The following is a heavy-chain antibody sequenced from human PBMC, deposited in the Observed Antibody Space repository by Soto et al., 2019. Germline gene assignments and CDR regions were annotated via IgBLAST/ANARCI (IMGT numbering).Heavy chain of an antibody. CDR2: ISGSSGTK. CDR3: ERPIRGFSYVVDS. Sequence: EVQLVESGGGLVQPGGSLRLSCAGSGFTFSSYSMNCVRQAPGKGLEWVSYISGSSGTKYYADSVKGRFTISRDNAKNSLYLQMNSLSDEDTAAYYCERPIRGFSYVVDSWGQGTLVTVPS. J-gene: IGHJ4*02. CDR1: GFTFSSYS. V-gene: IGHV3-48*02. D-gene: IGHD5-18*01.